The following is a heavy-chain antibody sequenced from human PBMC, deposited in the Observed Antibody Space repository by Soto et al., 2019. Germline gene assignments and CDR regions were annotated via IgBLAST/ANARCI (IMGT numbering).Heavy chain of an antibody. D-gene: IGHD5-12*01. CDR1: GGSISSYY. CDR2: IYYSGST. CDR3: ATPTLYSGYDYDYGMDV. J-gene: IGHJ6*02. V-gene: IGHV4-59*08. Sequence: KTSETLSLTCTVSGGSISSYYWSWIRQPPGKGLEWIGYIYYSGSTNYNPSLKSRVTISVDTSKNQFSLKLSSVTAADTAVYYCATPTLYSGYDYDYGMDVWGQGTTVTVS.